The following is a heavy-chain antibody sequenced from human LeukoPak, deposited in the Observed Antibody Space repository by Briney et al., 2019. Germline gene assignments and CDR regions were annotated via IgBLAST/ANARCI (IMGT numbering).Heavy chain of an antibody. V-gene: IGHV4-39*01. J-gene: IGHJ5*02. CDR3: ARHDYDLLTGYTINWFDP. Sequence: SETLSLTCTVSGGSISSGTHYWGWVRQPPGKGLEWIGSIFYRGTTFYSPSLKSRVTVSIDTSKNQFSLKLNSVTAADTAVYYCARHDYDLLTGYTINWFDPWGLGNLVTVSS. CDR1: GGSISSGTHY. CDR2: IFYRGTT. D-gene: IGHD3-9*01.